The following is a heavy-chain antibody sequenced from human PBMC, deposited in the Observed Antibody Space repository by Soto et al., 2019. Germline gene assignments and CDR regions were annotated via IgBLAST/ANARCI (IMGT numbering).Heavy chain of an antibody. V-gene: IGHV3-7*03. Sequence: GGSLRLSCAASGFTFSSYWMSWVRQAPGKGLEWVANIKQDGSEKYYVDSVKGRFTISRDNAKNSLYLQMNSLRAEDTAVYYCARRVNDFWSGYHPAFDYWGQGTLVTVSS. CDR1: GFTFSSYW. CDR3: ARRVNDFWSGYHPAFDY. CDR2: IKQDGSEK. D-gene: IGHD3-3*01. J-gene: IGHJ4*02.